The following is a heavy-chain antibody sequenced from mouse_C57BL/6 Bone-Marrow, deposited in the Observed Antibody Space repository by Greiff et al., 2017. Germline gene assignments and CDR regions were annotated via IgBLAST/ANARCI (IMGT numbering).Heavy chain of an antibody. Sequence: QVQLQQPGAELVRPGSSVKLSCKASGYTFTSYWMHWVKQRPIQGLEWIGNIDPSDSETHYNQKFKDKATLTVDKSSSTDYMQLSSLTSEDSAVXYCAAVTTRFAYWGQGTLVTVSA. CDR1: GYTFTSYW. CDR3: AAVTTRFAY. CDR2: IDPSDSET. D-gene: IGHD2-12*01. V-gene: IGHV1-52*01. J-gene: IGHJ3*01.